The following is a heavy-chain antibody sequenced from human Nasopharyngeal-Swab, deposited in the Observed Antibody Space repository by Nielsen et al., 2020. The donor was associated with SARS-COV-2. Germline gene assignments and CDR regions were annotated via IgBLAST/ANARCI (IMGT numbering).Heavy chain of an antibody. D-gene: IGHD4-17*01. J-gene: IGHJ4*02. Sequence: GESLKISCAASGFTFSTYWMHWVRQPPGKGLLWVSRINTDGTTTNYADSVKGRFTISRDNAKNTLYLQMNSLRAEDTAVYYCARDAPAHYGAFYWGRGTLVTVSS. CDR1: GFTFSTYW. V-gene: IGHV3-74*01. CDR2: INTDGTTT. CDR3: ARDAPAHYGAFY.